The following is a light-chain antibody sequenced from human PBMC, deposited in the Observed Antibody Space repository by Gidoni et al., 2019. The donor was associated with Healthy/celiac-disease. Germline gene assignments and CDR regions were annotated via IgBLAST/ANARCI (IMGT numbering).Light chain of an antibody. CDR1: SSNIGAGYD. Sequence: QSVLTQPPSVSGPPGQRVTISCTGSSSNIGAGYDVHWYQQLPGTAPKLLIYGNSNRPSGVPDRLSGSKSGTSASLAITGLQAEDEADYYCQSYDSSLSALVFGGGTKLTVL. CDR3: QSYDSSLSALV. J-gene: IGLJ2*01. CDR2: GNS. V-gene: IGLV1-40*01.